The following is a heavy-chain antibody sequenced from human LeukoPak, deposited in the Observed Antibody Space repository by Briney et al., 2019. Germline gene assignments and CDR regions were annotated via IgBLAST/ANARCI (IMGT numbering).Heavy chain of an antibody. Sequence: PSETLSLTCAVYGGSFSGYFWGWIRQPPGKGLEWIGEIYDSGTMNYNPSLKSRVTMSVDTSKNQFSLRLNSVTAADTAVYYCARKYYYASGIYYDFWGQGTLATVSS. CDR1: GGSFSGYF. V-gene: IGHV4-34*01. CDR2: IYDSGTM. J-gene: IGHJ4*02. D-gene: IGHD3-10*01. CDR3: ARKYYYASGIYYDF.